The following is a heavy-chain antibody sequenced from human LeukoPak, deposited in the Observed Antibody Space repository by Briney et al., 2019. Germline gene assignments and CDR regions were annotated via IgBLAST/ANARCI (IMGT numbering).Heavy chain of an antibody. J-gene: IGHJ6*03. CDR2: INHSGST. V-gene: IGHV4-34*01. CDR1: GGSFSGYY. Sequence: SETLSLTCAVYGGSFSGYYWSWLRQPPGKGLGWIGEINHSGSTNYNPSLKSRVTITVDTSKNQFSLKLSSVTVADTAVYYCARAKAARNIYYYYYYMDVWGKGTPVTVSS. CDR3: ARAKAARNIYYYYYYMDV. D-gene: IGHD6-6*01.